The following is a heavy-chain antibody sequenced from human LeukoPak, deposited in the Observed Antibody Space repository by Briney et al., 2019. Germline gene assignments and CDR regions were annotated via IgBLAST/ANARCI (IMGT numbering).Heavy chain of an antibody. Sequence: ASVKVSCKASGYTFIDYYIHWVRQAPGQGLECMGWIHPNSGGTNYAQKFQGRVTMTRDTSISTAYMDLSRLTSDDTAVYYCARLPTGVAGTVDYWGQGTLVTVSS. CDR2: IHPNSGGT. CDR1: GYTFIDYY. J-gene: IGHJ4*02. CDR3: ARLPTGVAGTVDY. D-gene: IGHD6-19*01. V-gene: IGHV1-2*02.